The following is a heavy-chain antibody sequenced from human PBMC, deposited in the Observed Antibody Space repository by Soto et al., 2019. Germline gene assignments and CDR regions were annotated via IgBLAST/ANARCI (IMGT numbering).Heavy chain of an antibody. D-gene: IGHD3-9*01. CDR3: ARDFDVNTALDYWYFDL. CDR1: GGSTSGKY. Sequence: QVHLQESGPGVVKASETLSLTCSLSGGSTSGKYWSWIRQSAGKGLEWIGRIYSSGRTHYNPSLGSRVSKAVAQNSFSLRLTSVTSADTAIYYCARDFDVNTALDYWYFDLWVRGTQVSVSS. J-gene: IGHJ2*01. V-gene: IGHV4-4*07. CDR2: IYSSGRT.